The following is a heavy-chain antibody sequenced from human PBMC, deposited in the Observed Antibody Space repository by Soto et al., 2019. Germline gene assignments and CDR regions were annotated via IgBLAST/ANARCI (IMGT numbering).Heavy chain of an antibody. CDR3: ARLGGSVEVAALGYYYGMDV. D-gene: IGHD2-15*01. J-gene: IGHJ6*02. CDR1: GYSITSYW. Sequence: GESLKISCKGSGYSITSYWSGWVRQMPGKGLEWMGIIYPGDSDTRYSPSFQGQVTISADKSISTAYLQWSSLKASDTAMYYCARLGGSVEVAALGYYYGMDVWGLGTTVTVSS. CDR2: IYPGDSDT. V-gene: IGHV5-51*01.